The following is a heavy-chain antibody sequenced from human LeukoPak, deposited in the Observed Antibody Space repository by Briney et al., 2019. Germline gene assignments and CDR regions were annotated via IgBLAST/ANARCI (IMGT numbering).Heavy chain of an antibody. CDR2: IKQDGSEK. V-gene: IGHV3-7*01. CDR3: ARKAY. CDR1: GGSISSSNW. Sequence: ETLSLTCAVSGGSISSSNWWSWVRQAPGKGLEWVANIKQDGSEKYYVDSVKGRFTISRDNAKNSLYLQMNSLRAEDTAVYYCARKAYWGQGTLVTVSS. J-gene: IGHJ4*02.